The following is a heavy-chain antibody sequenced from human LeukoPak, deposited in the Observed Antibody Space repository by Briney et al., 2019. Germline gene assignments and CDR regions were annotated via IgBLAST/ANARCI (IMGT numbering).Heavy chain of an antibody. J-gene: IGHJ4*02. D-gene: IGHD3-22*01. CDR2: IDPSDSYT. CDR1: GYRFTSYW. Sequence: HGESLKISCKGSGYRFTSYWISWVRQMPGKGLEWMGRIDPSDSYTNYSPSFQGHVTISADKSISTTYLQWSSLKASDTAMYYCARSSNPHYYDSSGYYSSPYYWGQGTLVTVSS. CDR3: ARSSNPHYYDSSGYYSSPYY. V-gene: IGHV5-10-1*01.